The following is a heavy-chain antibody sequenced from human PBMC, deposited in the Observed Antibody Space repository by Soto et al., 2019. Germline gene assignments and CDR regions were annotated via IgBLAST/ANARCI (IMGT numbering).Heavy chain of an antibody. J-gene: IGHJ4*02. CDR2: ISSSGYTV. CDR3: VRYCSTTLCNGVATRTFDY. D-gene: IGHD2-2*01. Sequence: GGSLRLSCAASRFTFSTYEMNWVRQAPGKGLEWVSYISSSGYTVYYADSVKGRFTISRDNTRNSLYLQMNSLRDEDTTLYYCVRYCSTTLCNGVATRTFDYWGQGTLVTVSS. CDR1: RFTFSTYE. V-gene: IGHV3-48*03.